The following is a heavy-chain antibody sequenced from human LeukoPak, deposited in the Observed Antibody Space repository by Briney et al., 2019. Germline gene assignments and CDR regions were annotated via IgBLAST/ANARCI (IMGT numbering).Heavy chain of an antibody. Sequence: PGRSLRLPCAASGFTFSSYAMHWVRQAPGKGLEWVAVISYDGSNKYYADSVKGRFTISRDNSKNTLYLQMNSLRAEDTAVYYCAREVRGVMDYWGQGTLVTVSS. D-gene: IGHD3-10*01. CDR3: AREVRGVMDY. CDR1: GFTFSSYA. V-gene: IGHV3-30-3*01. CDR2: ISYDGSNK. J-gene: IGHJ4*02.